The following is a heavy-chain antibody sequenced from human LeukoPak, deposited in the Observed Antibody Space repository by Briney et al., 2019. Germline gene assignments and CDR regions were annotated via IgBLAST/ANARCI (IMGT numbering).Heavy chain of an antibody. CDR1: GFAFSTYG. D-gene: IGHD3-10*01. Sequence: GGSLRLSCVASGFAFSTYGMNWVRQAPGKGLEWISYISSSSNYKHYADSVKGRVTISRDNAKNSLYLQMDSLRAEDTAVYYCATLNYYASGSYYNDYWGQGSLVTVSS. J-gene: IGHJ4*02. V-gene: IGHV3-21*05. CDR2: ISSSSNYK. CDR3: ATLNYYASGSYYNDY.